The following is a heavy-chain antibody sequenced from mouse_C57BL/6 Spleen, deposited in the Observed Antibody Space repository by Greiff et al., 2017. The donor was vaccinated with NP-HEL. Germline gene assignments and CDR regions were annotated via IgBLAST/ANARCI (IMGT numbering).Heavy chain of an antibody. CDR1: GYTFTDYY. D-gene: IGHD1-1*01. CDR3: ARAESQDRLLRYGVFDD. V-gene: IGHV1-26*01. J-gene: IGHJ2*01. Sequence: EVQLQQSGPELVKPGASVKISCKASGYTFTDYYMNWVKQSHGKSLEWIGDINPNNGGTSYNQKFKGKATLTVDKSSSPAYMELRSLTSEDFAVCYGARAESQDRLLRYGVFDDWGQGTTLTVAS. CDR2: INPNNGGT.